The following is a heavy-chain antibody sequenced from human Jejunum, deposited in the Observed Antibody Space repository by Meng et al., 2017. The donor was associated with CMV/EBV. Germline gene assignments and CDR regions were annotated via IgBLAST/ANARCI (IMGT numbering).Heavy chain of an antibody. CDR1: AYTFTDFY. CDR2: LNPYTGDT. V-gene: IGHV1-2*02. CDR3: AKDAGSFIDYYFDY. D-gene: IGHD1-26*01. J-gene: IGHJ4*02. Sequence: AYTFTDFYVHWVRHAAGPGLEWMGYLNPYTGDTNYAQKFQGRVTMTRDTSTNTAYMELTRLRSDDTALYYCAKDAGSFIDYYFDYWGQGTLVTVSS.